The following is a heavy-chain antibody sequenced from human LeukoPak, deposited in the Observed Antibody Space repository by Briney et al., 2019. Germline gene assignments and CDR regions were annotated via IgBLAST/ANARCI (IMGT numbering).Heavy chain of an antibody. V-gene: IGHV4-59*08. D-gene: IGHD2-2*01. CDR3: ARLPPPHQLANPPFDY. CDR1: GGSVSGYY. CDR2: IFYSGSA. J-gene: IGHJ4*02. Sequence: SETLSLTCTVSGGSVSGYYWSWIRQFPGKRLEWIGYIFYSGSANSNPSLKSRLTLSVDTSKNHFSLKLTFVTAADTAVYYCARLPPPHQLANPPFDYWGQGTLVTVSS.